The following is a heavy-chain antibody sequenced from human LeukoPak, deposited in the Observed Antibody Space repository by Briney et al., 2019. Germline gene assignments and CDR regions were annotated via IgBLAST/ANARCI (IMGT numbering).Heavy chain of an antibody. J-gene: IGHJ4*02. CDR2: IGPSGSST. D-gene: IGHD2-2*01. CDR1: GFTFSNSS. CDR3: AKDRSYASFED. Sequence: GGSLRLSCAASGFTFSNSSMNWVRQAPGKGLEWVSGIGPSGSSTYYADSVKGRFTISRDNSKNTMYVQMNSLRAEDTAVYYCAKDRSYASFEDWGQGTLVTVSS. V-gene: IGHV3-23*01.